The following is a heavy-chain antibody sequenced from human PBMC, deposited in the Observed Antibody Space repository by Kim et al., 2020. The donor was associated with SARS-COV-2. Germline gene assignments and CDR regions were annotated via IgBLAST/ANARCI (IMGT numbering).Heavy chain of an antibody. CDR3: ARQSSGWYVDY. J-gene: IGHJ4*02. D-gene: IGHD6-19*01. V-gene: IGHV5-10-1*01. Sequence: NYSPSFQGHVTSSADKSISTAYLQWSSLKASDTAMYYCARQSSGWYVDYWGQGTLVTVSS.